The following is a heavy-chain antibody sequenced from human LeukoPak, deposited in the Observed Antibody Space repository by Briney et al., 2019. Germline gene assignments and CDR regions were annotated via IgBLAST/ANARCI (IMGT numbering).Heavy chain of an antibody. CDR2: INTNTGNP. V-gene: IGHV7-4-1*02. D-gene: IGHD2-8*02. Sequence: ASVKVSCKASGYTFTSYAMNWVRQAPGQGLEWMGWINTNTGNPTYAQGFTGRFVFSLDTSVSTAYLQISSLKAEDTAVYYCARDPVEYPTNYNWFDPWGQGTLATVSS. CDR3: ARDPVEYPTNYNWFDP. J-gene: IGHJ5*02. CDR1: GYTFTSYA.